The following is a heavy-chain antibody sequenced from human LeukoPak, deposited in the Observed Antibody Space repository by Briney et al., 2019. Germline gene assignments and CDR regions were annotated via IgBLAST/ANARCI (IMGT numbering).Heavy chain of an antibody. D-gene: IGHD6-19*01. CDR3: AKVDSGWFRFDY. Sequence: PGGSLRLSCAASGFTFSSYWMSWVRQAPGKGLEWVANIKQDGSEKYYVDSVKGRFTISRDNSKNTLYLQMNSLRAEDTAVYYCAKVDSGWFRFDYWGQGTLVTVSS. CDR2: IKQDGSEK. V-gene: IGHV3-7*03. J-gene: IGHJ4*02. CDR1: GFTFSSYW.